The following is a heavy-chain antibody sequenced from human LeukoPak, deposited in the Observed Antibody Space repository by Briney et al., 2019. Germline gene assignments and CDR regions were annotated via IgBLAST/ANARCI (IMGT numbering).Heavy chain of an antibody. V-gene: IGHV1-69*05. CDR3: ARLGVRTMTFDY. Sequence: ASVKVSCKVSGGTFSSYAISWVRQAPGQGLEWMGRIIPIFGTANYAQKFQGRVTITTDESTSTAYMELSSLRSEDTAVYYCARLGVRTMTFDYWGQGTLVTVSS. CDR2: IIPIFGTA. J-gene: IGHJ4*02. CDR1: GGTFSSYA. D-gene: IGHD3-22*01.